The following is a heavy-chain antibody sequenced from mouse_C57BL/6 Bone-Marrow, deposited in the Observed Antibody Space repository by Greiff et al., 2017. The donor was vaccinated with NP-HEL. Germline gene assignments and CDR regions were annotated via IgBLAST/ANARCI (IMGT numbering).Heavy chain of an antibody. V-gene: IGHV8-12*01. Sequence: QVTLKESGPGILQSSQTLSLTCSFSGFSLSTSGMGVSWIRQPSGKGLEWLAHIYWDDDKRYNPSLKSRLTISKDTSRNQVFLKITSVDTADTATYYCARRYYYGSSPYAMDYWGQGTSVTVSS. D-gene: IGHD1-1*01. CDR3: ARRYYYGSSPYAMDY. CDR1: GFSLSTSGMG. CDR2: IYWDDDK. J-gene: IGHJ4*01.